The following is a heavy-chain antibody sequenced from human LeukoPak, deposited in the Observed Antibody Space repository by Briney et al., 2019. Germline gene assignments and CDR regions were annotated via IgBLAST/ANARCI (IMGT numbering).Heavy chain of an antibody. V-gene: IGHV3-23*01. CDR2: ISNSDGST. CDR3: ARRNVDGPFDY. J-gene: IGHJ4*02. CDR1: GFTFRTYA. Sequence: GGSLRLSCAAPGFTFRTYAMTWVRQAPGKGLEWVSAISNSDGSTYYADSVRGRFTISRDNSKNTLYLQMNSLRAEDTAVYYCARRNVDGPFDYWGQGTLVTVSS.